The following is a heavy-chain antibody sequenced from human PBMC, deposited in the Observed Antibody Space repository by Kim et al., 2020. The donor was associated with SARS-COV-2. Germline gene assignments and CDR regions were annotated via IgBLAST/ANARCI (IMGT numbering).Heavy chain of an antibody. CDR3: ATRLAYCGGDCYSPFQH. CDR2: IYYSGST. CDR1: GGSISSSSYY. D-gene: IGHD2-21*02. Sequence: SETLSLTCTVSGGSISSSSYYWGWIRQPPGKGLEWIGSIYYSGSTYYNPSLKSRVTISVDTSKNQFSLKLSSVTAADTAVYYCATRLAYCGGDCYSPFQHWGQGTLVTVSS. V-gene: IGHV4-39*01. J-gene: IGHJ1*01.